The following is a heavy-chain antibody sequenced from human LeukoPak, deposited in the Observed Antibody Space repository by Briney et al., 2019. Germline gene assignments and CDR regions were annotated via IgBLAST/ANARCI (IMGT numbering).Heavy chain of an antibody. D-gene: IGHD7-27*01. CDR1: GDSISSYY. CDR3: ARVPQLGNPVHWYFDL. CDR2: IYYSGST. V-gene: IGHV4-59*01. J-gene: IGHJ2*01. Sequence: SETLFLTCTVSGDSISSYYWSWIRQPPGKGLEWIGYIYYSGSTNYNPSLKSRVTISVDTSKNQFSLKLSSVTAADTAVYYCARVPQLGNPVHWYFDLWGRGTLVTVSS.